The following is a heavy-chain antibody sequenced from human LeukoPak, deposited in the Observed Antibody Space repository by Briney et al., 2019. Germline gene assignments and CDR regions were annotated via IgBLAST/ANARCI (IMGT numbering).Heavy chain of an antibody. Sequence: ASVKVSCKASGYTFTSYAMNWVRQAPGQGLEWMGWINTNTGNPTYAQGFTGRFVFSLDTSVSTAYLQISSLKAEDTAVYYCARDGDSSGYYYYYGMDVWGQGTTVTVSS. CDR3: ARDGDSSGYYYYYGMDV. CDR1: GYTFTSYA. CDR2: INTNTGNP. D-gene: IGHD3-22*01. J-gene: IGHJ6*02. V-gene: IGHV7-4-1*02.